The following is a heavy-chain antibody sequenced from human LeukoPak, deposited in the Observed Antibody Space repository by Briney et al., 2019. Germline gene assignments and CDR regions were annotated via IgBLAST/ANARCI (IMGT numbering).Heavy chain of an antibody. CDR1: GFTFSNYA. Sequence: QPGGSLRLSCAASGFTFSNYAMHWVRQAPGKGLEWVAVISFDGSNKYSPDSVKGRFTISRDNSKNTLYLQMNSLRAEDTAVYYCASDIVVRDGGDYWGQGTLVTVSS. D-gene: IGHD2-2*01. J-gene: IGHJ4*02. CDR2: ISFDGSNK. CDR3: ASDIVVRDGGDY. V-gene: IGHV3-30-3*01.